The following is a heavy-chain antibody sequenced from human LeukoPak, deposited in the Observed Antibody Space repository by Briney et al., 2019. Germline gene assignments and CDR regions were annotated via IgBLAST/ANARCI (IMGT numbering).Heavy chain of an antibody. J-gene: IGHJ4*02. CDR3: AIHQLEPASDY. D-gene: IGHD1-1*01. Sequence: PSETLSLTCTVSGGSISSYYWSWIRQPPGKGLEWIGYIYYSRSTNYNPSLKSRVTISVDTSKNQFSLKLSSVTAADTAVYYCAIHQLEPASDYWGQGTLVTVSS. V-gene: IGHV4-59*01. CDR1: GGSISSYY. CDR2: IYYSRST.